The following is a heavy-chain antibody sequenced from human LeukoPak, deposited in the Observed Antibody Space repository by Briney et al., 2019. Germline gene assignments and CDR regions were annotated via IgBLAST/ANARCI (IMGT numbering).Heavy chain of an antibody. V-gene: IGHV1-18*01. CDR3: ARAPWSIWFGEFQVDY. D-gene: IGHD3-10*01. CDR2: ISAYNGNT. Sequence: ASVKVSCKASGYTFTSYGISWVRQAPGQGLEWMGWISAYNGNTNYAQKLQGRVTMTTDTSTSTAYMELRSLRSDDTAVYHCARAPWSIWFGEFQVDYWGQGTLVTVSS. CDR1: GYTFTSYG. J-gene: IGHJ4*02.